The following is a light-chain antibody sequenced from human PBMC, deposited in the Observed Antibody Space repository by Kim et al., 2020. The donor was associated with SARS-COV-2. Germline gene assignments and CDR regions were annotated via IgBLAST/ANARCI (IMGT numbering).Light chain of an antibody. CDR3: LLSYSGARPSWV. J-gene: IGLJ3*02. Sequence: QAVVTQEPSLTVSPGGTVTLTCGSSTGAVTSGHYPYWFQQKPGQAPRTLIYDTSNKHSWTPARFSGSLLGGKAALTLSGAQPEDEAEYYCLLSYSGARPSWVFGVGTQLTVL. CDR1: TGAVTSGHY. CDR2: DTS. V-gene: IGLV7-46*01.